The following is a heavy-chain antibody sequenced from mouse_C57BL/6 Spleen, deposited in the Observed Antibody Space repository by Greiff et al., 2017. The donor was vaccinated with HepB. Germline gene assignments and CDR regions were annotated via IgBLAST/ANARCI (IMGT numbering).Heavy chain of an antibody. CDR1: GYTFTDYY. V-gene: IGHV1-76*01. CDR3: ARDYDGYYEAWFAY. Sequence: QVQLKQSGAELVRPGASVKLSCKASGYTFTDYYINWVKQRPGQGLEWIARIYPGSGHTYYNEKFKGKATLTAEKSSSTAYMQLSSLTSEDSAVYFCARDYDGYYEAWFAYWGQGTLVTVSA. D-gene: IGHD2-3*01. CDR2: IYPGSGHT. J-gene: IGHJ3*01.